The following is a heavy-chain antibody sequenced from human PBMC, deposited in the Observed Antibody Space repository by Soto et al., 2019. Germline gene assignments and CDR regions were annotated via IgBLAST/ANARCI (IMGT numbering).Heavy chain of an antibody. D-gene: IGHD6-13*01. CDR3: ARYSSRTHYMDV. Sequence: SETLSLTCTVSGGSISSSSYYWGWIRQPPGKGLEWIGSIYYSGSTYYNPSLKSRVTISVDTSKNQFSLKLSSVTAADTAVYYCARYSSRTHYMDVWGKGTTVTVSS. J-gene: IGHJ6*03. CDR2: IYYSGST. CDR1: GGSISSSSYY. V-gene: IGHV4-39*01.